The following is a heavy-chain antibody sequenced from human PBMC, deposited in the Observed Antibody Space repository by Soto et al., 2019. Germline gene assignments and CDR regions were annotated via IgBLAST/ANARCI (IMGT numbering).Heavy chain of an antibody. CDR3: ARGVKVTATLYGMDV. CDR2: IIPIFGTA. Sequence: RASVKVSCKASGGTFSSYAISWVRQAPGQGLEWMGGIIPIFGTANYAQKFQGRVTITADKSTSTAYMELSSLRSEDTAVYYCARGVKVTATLYGMDVWGQGTTVTVSS. CDR1: GGTFSSYA. V-gene: IGHV1-69*06. D-gene: IGHD4-17*01. J-gene: IGHJ6*02.